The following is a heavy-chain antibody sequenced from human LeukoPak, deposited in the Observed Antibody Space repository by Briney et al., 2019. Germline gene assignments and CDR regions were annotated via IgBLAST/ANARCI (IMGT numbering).Heavy chain of an antibody. CDR1: RSSISRYY. Sequence: SETLSLTCTVSRSSISRYYWSSLRQPPGKGPMWIGYIYHSGSTNYNPSLKSRVTISLDTSKNQFSLKLSSVTAADTAVYYCSRGRPYYYGSGSYYDGFDSWGQGTLVTVSS. CDR3: SRGRPYYYGSGSYYDGFDS. CDR2: IYHSGST. V-gene: IGHV4-59*01. D-gene: IGHD3-10*01. J-gene: IGHJ4*02.